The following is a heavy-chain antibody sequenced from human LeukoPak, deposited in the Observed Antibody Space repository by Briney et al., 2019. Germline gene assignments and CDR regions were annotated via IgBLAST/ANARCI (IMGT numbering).Heavy chain of an antibody. CDR3: ARDSYSYGYGGFDY. Sequence: SETLSLTCTVSGGSISSGDRYWSWIRQSPGKGLEWIVYIYSTGNTYYNPSLKSRVIISVDTSKNQFSLELNSVTAADTAVYYCARDSYSYGYGGFDYWGQGILVTVSS. J-gene: IGHJ4*02. CDR1: GGSISSGDRY. D-gene: IGHD5-18*01. CDR2: IYSTGNT. V-gene: IGHV4-30-4*01.